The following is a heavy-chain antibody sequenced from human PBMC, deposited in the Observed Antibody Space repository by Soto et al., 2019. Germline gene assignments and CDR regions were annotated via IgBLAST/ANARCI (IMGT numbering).Heavy chain of an antibody. V-gene: IGHV1-8*01. Sequence: ASVKVSCKASGYTFTSYDINWVRQATGQGLEWMGWMNPNSGNTGYAQKFQGRVTMTRNTSISTAYMELSSLRSEDTAVYYCARVYGDYVDFDYWGQGTLVTVSS. CDR1: GYTFTSYD. CDR3: ARVYGDYVDFDY. D-gene: IGHD4-17*01. J-gene: IGHJ4*02. CDR2: MNPNSGNT.